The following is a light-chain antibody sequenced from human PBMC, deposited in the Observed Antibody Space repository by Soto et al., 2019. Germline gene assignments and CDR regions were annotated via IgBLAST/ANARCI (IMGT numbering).Light chain of an antibody. V-gene: IGKV1-5*01. Sequence: DIQMSQSPSTLSASVGDRVTITCRASQSISSWLAWYQQKPGKAPKLLIYDASSLESGVPSRFSGSGSGTEFTLTISSMKPDDFATYYCQHYNSYSTFGPGTKVDIK. CDR3: QHYNSYST. CDR1: QSISSW. CDR2: DAS. J-gene: IGKJ3*01.